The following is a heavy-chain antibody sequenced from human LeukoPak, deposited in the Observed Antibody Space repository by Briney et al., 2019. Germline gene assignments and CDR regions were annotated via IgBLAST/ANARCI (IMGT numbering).Heavy chain of an antibody. CDR2: IFQGGGEI. J-gene: IGHJ5*02. CDR1: GFTFSTFA. V-gene: IGHV3-23*01. CDR3: AAYRQVLLPFEA. D-gene: IGHD5-18*01. Sequence: GGSLRLSCAASGFTFSTFAMIWVRQPPGKGLEGVSSIFQGGGEIHYADSVRGRFTISRDNSKSTLFLQMNSLRAEDTAIYYCAAYRQVLLPFEAWGQGTLVTVSS.